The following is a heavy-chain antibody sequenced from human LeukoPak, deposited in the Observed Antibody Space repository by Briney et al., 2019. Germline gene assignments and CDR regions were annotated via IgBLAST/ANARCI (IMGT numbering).Heavy chain of an antibody. V-gene: IGHV3-74*01. CDR2: INRDGSST. D-gene: IGHD5-18*01. Sequence: GGSLRLSCAASGFTFSNHWRHWVRQAPGKGLMWGSRINRDGSSTDYADSVKGRFTISRDDAKSTLFLQVNSLRAEDTAVYFCARGGSDTAMAHDYWGQGTLVTVSS. CDR1: GFTFSNHW. CDR3: ARGGSDTAMAHDY. J-gene: IGHJ4*02.